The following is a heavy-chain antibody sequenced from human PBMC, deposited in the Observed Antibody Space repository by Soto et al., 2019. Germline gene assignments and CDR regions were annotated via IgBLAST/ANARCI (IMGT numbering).Heavy chain of an antibody. CDR3: ARDRRSLYYDGSGLDY. CDR2: IFYSGST. J-gene: IGHJ4*02. V-gene: IGHV4-39*02. Sequence: SETLSLTCTVSGGSISSSIYYGGWIRRPPGKGLEWIGSIFYSGSTYYNPSLKSRVTISVDTSKNQFSLKLYSVTAADTALYYCARDRRSLYYDGSGLDYWGQGTLVTVS. D-gene: IGHD3-22*01. CDR1: GGSISSSIYY.